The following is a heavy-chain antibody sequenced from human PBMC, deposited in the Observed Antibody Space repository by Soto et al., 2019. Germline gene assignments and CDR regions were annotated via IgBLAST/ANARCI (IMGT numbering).Heavy chain of an antibody. CDR1: GGSISSSSYY. CDR2: IYYSGST. D-gene: IGHD3-22*01. V-gene: IGHV4-39*01. Sequence: SETLSLTCTVSGGSISSSSYYWGGSRQPPGKGLEWIGSIYYSGSTYYNPSLKSRVTISVDTSKNQFSLKLSSVTAADTAVYYCARQLVVMGYYYYGMDVWGQGTTVTSP. CDR3: ARQLVVMGYYYYGMDV. J-gene: IGHJ6*02.